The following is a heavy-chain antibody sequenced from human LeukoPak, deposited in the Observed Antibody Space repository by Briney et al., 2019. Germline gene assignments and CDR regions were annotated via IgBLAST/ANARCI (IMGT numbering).Heavy chain of an antibody. CDR3: ARHGYSSGSLAWFDP. J-gene: IGHJ5*02. D-gene: IGHD6-19*01. CDR2: INHSGSS. Sequence: KPSETLSLTCAVYGGSFSGYYWSWIRQPPGKGLEWIGEINHSGSSNYNPSLKSRVTISVDTSKNQFSLKLSSVTAADTAVYYCARHGYSSGSLAWFDPWGQGTQVTVSS. CDR1: GGSFSGYY. V-gene: IGHV4-34*01.